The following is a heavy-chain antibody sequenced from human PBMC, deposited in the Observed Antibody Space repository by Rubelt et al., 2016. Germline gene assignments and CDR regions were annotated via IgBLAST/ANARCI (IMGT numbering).Heavy chain of an antibody. D-gene: IGHD3-22*01. V-gene: IGHV5-10-1*01. Sequence: KKTGESLRISCKGSGYSFTSYWISWVRQMPGKGLEWMGRIDPSDSYTNYSPSFQGHVTISADKSISTAYLQWSSLKASDTAMYYCARVPYYYDSSGYYFFHWYFDLWGRGTLVTVSS. CDR3: ARVPYYYDSSGYYFFHWYFDL. J-gene: IGHJ2*01. CDR1: GYSFTSYW. CDR2: IDPSDSYT.